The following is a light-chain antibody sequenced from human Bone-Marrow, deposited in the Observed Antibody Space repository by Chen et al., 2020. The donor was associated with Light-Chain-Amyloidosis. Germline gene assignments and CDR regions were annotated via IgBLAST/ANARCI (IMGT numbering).Light chain of an antibody. CDR2: DNN. V-gene: IGLV1-51*01. CDR3: GTWDSSLSAEV. CDR1: NSNIGNNY. J-gene: IGLJ2*01. Sequence: QSVLTQPPSVSAAPGQKVTISCSGSNSNIGNNYVSWYQQLPGTAPKLLIYDNNKRPSGIPDRFSGSKSGTSATLGITGLQTGDEVDYYCGTWDSSLSAEVFGGGTKLTVL.